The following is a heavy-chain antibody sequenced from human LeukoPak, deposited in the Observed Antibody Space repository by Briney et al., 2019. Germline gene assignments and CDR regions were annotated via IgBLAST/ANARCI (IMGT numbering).Heavy chain of an antibody. D-gene: IGHD6-6*01. V-gene: IGHV4-39*01. CDR1: GGSISSSSYY. J-gene: IGHJ3*02. CDR2: IYYSGST. Sequence: SETLSLTCTVSGGSISSSSYYWGWIRQPPGKGLEWIGSIYYSGSTYYNPSLKSRVTISVDTSKNQFSLKLSSVTAADTAVYYCARSRQLAHDAFDIWGQGTMVTVSS. CDR3: ARSRQLAHDAFDI.